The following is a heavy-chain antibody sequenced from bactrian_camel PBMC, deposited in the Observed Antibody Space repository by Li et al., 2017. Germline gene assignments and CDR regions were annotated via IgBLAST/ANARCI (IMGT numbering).Heavy chain of an antibody. Sequence: HVQLVESGGGSVQTGGSLRLSCTVSADIYSRNNIGWLRQSLGKEREGVAAIASDGRTSYADSVKGRFSISRDNAKNTLSLQMNKLELEDTGMYYCAADISPGTICSAATQILAFQYRGQGTQVTVS. V-gene: IGHV3S53*01. CDR3: AADISPGTICSAATQILAFQY. J-gene: IGHJ4*01. D-gene: IGHD2*01. CDR1: ADIYSRNN. CDR2: IASDGRT.